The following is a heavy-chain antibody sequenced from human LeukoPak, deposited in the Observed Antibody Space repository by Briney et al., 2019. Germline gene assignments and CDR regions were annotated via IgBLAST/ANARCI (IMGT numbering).Heavy chain of an antibody. CDR3: ARENSILVFDY. D-gene: IGHD4-11*01. CDR2: IYYSGST. CDR1: GGSVSSGSYY. J-gene: IGHJ4*02. V-gene: IGHV4-61*01. Sequence: SETLSLTCTVSGGSVSSGSYYWSWIRQPPGKGLEWIGYIYYSGSTNYNPSLKSRVTISVDSSKNQFSLKPSSVTAADTAVYYCARENSILVFDYWGQGTLVTVSS.